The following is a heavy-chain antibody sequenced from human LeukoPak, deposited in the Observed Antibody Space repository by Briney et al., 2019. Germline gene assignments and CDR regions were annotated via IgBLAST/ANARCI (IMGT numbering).Heavy chain of an antibody. CDR3: AKGGYCSSTSCLLRDAFDI. Sequence: GGSLRLSCAASGFTFSSYWMHWVRQAPGKGLVWVSRINTDGSSTSYADSVKGRFTISRDNSKNTLYLQMNSLRAEDTAVYYCAKGGYCSSTSCLLRDAFDIWGQGTMVTVSS. CDR1: GFTFSSYW. J-gene: IGHJ3*02. CDR2: INTDGSST. D-gene: IGHD2-2*01. V-gene: IGHV3-74*01.